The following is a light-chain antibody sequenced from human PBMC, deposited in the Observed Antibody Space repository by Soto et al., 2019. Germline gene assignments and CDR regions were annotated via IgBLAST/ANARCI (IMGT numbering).Light chain of an antibody. V-gene: IGLV1-40*01. CDR1: SSNIGAGYD. CDR2: ANN. Sequence: QSVLTQPPSVSGAPGQRVTISCTGSSSNIGAGYDVHWYQQLPGTAPKLLIFANNNRPSGVPDRFSGSKSGASVSLAITGLQGEDEAYYYCQSYDDSLRGVFGGGTKLTVL. J-gene: IGLJ2*01. CDR3: QSYDDSLRGV.